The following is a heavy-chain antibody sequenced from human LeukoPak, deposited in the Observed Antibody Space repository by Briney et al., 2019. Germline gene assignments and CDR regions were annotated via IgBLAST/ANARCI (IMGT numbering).Heavy chain of an antibody. CDR3: AREGWGYYFDF. CDR1: GGSISSYY. V-gene: IGHV4-59*01. D-gene: IGHD7-27*01. J-gene: IGHJ4*02. Sequence: TPSETLSLTCTVSGGSISSYYWSWIRQPPGKALEGIGYIYYTGTTNYNPSLKSRLTISVDTSKNQFSLNLSSVTSADTAVYYCAREGWGYYFDFWGQGTLVTVSS. CDR2: IYYTGTT.